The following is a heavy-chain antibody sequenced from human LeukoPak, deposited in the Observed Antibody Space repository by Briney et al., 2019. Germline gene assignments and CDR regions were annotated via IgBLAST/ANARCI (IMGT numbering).Heavy chain of an antibody. V-gene: IGHV1-2*02. CDR3: ARDWGQAAFDI. J-gene: IGHJ3*02. Sequence: ASVKVSCKASGYTFTSYGISWVRQAPGQGLEWMGWINPNSGGTNYAQKFQGRVTMTRDTSISTAYMELSRLRSDDTAVYYCARDWGQAAFDIWGQGTMVTVSS. D-gene: IGHD3-16*01. CDR1: GYTFTSYG. CDR2: INPNSGGT.